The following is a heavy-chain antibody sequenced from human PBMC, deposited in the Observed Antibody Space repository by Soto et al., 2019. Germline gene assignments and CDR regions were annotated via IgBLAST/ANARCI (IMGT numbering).Heavy chain of an antibody. CDR1: GFTFSTYS. CDR3: ARAGIDNYNEYYFDS. J-gene: IGHJ4*02. D-gene: IGHD4-4*01. Sequence: PGGSLRLSCAASGFTFSTYSMNGVRQAPGKGLEWVSSISGSGNYTHYADFLRGRFTISRDNAKTSLYLQMNSLRAEDTAVYYCARAGIDNYNEYYFDSWGQGTVVTVSS. CDR2: ISGSGNYT. V-gene: IGHV3-21*01.